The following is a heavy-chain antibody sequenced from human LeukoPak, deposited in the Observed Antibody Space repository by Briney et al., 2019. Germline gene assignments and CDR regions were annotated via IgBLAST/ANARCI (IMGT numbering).Heavy chain of an antibody. CDR2: INHSGST. CDR3: ARDYGSGSYIGARTYNWFDP. D-gene: IGHD3-10*01. Sequence: SETLSLTCAVYGVSFSGYYWSWIRQPPGKGLEWIGEINHSGSTNYNPSLKSRVTISVDTSKNQFSLKLSSVTAADTAVYYCARDYGSGSYIGARTYNWFDPWGQGTLVTGSS. V-gene: IGHV4-34*01. J-gene: IGHJ5*02. CDR1: GVSFSGYY.